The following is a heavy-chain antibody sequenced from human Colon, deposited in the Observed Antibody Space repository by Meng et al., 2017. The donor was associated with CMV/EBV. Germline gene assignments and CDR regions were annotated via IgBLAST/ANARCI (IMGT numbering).Heavy chain of an antibody. CDR2: IYYTGSV. CDR1: GGSTSTYY. D-gene: IGHD3-16*01. CDR3: ARADPSVAMYYFDY. J-gene: IGHJ4*02. Sequence: GSLRLSCNVSGGSTSTYYWTWIRQAPGKGREWIGNIYYTGSVKYNPSLKSRLTISVDTAKNQFSLKLSSVTAADTAIYYCARADPSVAMYYFDYWGPGTLVTVSS. V-gene: IGHV4-59*13.